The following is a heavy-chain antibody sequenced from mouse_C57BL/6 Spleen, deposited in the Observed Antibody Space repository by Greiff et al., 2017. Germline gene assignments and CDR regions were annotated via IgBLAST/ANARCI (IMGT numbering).Heavy chain of an antibody. J-gene: IGHJ3*01. CDR2: FHPYNDDT. CDR3: ARPDYDYDRAFAY. D-gene: IGHD2-4*01. Sequence: QVQLQESGAELVKPGASVKMSCKASGYTFTTYPIEWMKQNHGKSLEWIGNFHPYNDDTKYNEKFKGKATLTVEKSSSTVSLELSRLTSDDSAVYYCARPDYDYDRAFAYWGQGTLVTVSA. V-gene: IGHV1-47*01. CDR1: GYTFTTYP.